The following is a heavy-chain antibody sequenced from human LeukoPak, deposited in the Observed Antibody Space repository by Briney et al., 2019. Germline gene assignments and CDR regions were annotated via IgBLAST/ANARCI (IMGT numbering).Heavy chain of an antibody. CDR2: INEDGSEK. J-gene: IGHJ4*02. CDR3: ARDPNGYKYFDY. CDR1: GFTFSRYW. V-gene: IGHV3-7*01. Sequence: GTLTLSCAVSGFTFSRYWLNWVRQAPGKGLEWVGNINEDGSEKYYVDSVKGRFTLSRDNTKNSLYLQMNSLRAEDTAVYYCARDPNGYKYFDYWGQGTLVTVSS. D-gene: IGHD5-24*01.